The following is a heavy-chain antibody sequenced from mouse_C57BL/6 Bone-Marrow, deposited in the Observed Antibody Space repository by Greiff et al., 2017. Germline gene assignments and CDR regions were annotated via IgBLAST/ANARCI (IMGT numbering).Heavy chain of an antibody. D-gene: IGHD2-2*01. Sequence: QVQLKESGAELAKPGASVKLSCKASGYTFTSYWMHWVKQRPGQGLEWIGYITPSSGYTKYNQKFKDKATLTADKSSSTAYMQLSSLTYEDSAGYDCAREMVTTRGTDYAMDYGGQGTTVTVSS. J-gene: IGHJ4*01. V-gene: IGHV1-7*01. CDR1: GYTFTSYW. CDR3: AREMVTTRGTDYAMDY. CDR2: ITPSSGYT.